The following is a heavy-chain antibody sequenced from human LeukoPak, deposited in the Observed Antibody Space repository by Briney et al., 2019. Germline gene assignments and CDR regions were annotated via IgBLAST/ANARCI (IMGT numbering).Heavy chain of an antibody. V-gene: IGHV4-34*01. CDR3: ANSLVAAEDY. Sequence: SETLSLTCAVCGGSFSGYYWSWIRQPPGKGLEWIGEINHSGSTNYNPSLKSRVTISVDTSKNQFSLKLSSVTAADTAVYYCANSLVAAEDYWGQGTLVTVSS. J-gene: IGHJ4*02. CDR1: GGSFSGYY. D-gene: IGHD2-15*01. CDR2: INHSGST.